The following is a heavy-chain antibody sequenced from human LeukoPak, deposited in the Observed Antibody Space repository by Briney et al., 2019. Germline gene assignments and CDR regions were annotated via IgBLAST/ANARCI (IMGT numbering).Heavy chain of an antibody. CDR1: GGSTSSSSYY. J-gene: IGHJ4*02. D-gene: IGHD3-9*01. V-gene: IGHV4-39*01. CDR3: SRFRYFDWPPGLDY. CDR2: TYYSGST. Sequence: SETLSLTCTVSGGSTSSSSYYWGWIRQPPGKGLEWIGSTYYSGSTYYNPSLKSRVTISVDTSKNQFSLKLSSVTAADTAVYYCSRFRYFDWPPGLDYWGQGTLVTVSS.